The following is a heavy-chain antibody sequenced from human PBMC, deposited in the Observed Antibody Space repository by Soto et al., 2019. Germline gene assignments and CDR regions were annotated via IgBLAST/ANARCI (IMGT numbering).Heavy chain of an antibody. V-gene: IGHV3-23*01. J-gene: IGHJ3*02. CDR1: GFTFSSYA. D-gene: IGHD3-10*01. Sequence: EVQLLESGGGLVQPGGSLRLSCAASGFTFSSYAMSWVRQAPGKGLEWVSAISGSGGSTYYADSVKGRFTISRDNSKNTLYLQMNSLRAEDTAVYYCAKAMVRGVIIPDDAFDIWGQGTMVTVSS. CDR2: ISGSGGST. CDR3: AKAMVRGVIIPDDAFDI.